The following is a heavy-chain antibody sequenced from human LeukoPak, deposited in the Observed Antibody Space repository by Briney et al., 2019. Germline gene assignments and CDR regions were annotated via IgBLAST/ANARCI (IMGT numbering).Heavy chain of an antibody. Sequence: GGSLRLSCAASGFTFRNYVIHWVRQAPGKGLEWVAVTSSDLNVKLYADSVKGRFTISRDNSRSTLYLQMKSLRPEDTAIYYCAREGYYGSGSPPSLYFDYWGQGTLVTVSS. CDR2: TSSDLNVK. D-gene: IGHD3-10*01. CDR1: GFTFRNYV. CDR3: AREGYYGSGSPPSLYFDY. V-gene: IGHV3-30-3*01. J-gene: IGHJ4*02.